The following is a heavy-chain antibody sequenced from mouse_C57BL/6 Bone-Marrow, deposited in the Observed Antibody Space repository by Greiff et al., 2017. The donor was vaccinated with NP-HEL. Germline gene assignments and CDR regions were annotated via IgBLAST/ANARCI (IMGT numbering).Heavy chain of an antibody. D-gene: IGHD2-12*01. CDR3: AVRGTYNWYFDV. CDR1: GYTFTSYG. Sequence: QVQLQQSGAELARPGASVKLSCKASGYTFTSYGISWVKQRTGQGLEWIGEIYPRSGNTYYNEKFKGKATLPADKSSSTAYMELRSLTSEDSAVYFCAVRGTYNWYFDVWGTGTTVTVSS. V-gene: IGHV1-81*01. CDR2: IYPRSGNT. J-gene: IGHJ1*03.